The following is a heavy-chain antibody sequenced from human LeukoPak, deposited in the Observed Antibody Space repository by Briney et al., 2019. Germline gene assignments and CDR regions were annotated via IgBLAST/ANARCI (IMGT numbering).Heavy chain of an antibody. Sequence: SVKVSCKASGGTFSSYAISWVRQAPGQGLEWMGGIIPIFGTANYAQKFQGRVTITAEESTSTAYMELSRLRSEDTAVYYCARGSQRDCSSTSCYLYYYYGMDVWGQGTTVTVSS. CDR1: GGTFSSYA. J-gene: IGHJ6*02. CDR3: ARGSQRDCSSTSCYLYYYYGMDV. D-gene: IGHD2-2*01. CDR2: IIPIFGTA. V-gene: IGHV1-69*01.